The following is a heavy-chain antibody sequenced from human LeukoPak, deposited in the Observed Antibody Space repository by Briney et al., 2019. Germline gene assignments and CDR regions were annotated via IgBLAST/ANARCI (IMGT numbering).Heavy chain of an antibody. CDR3: ALLRFFDGSENWFDP. J-gene: IGHJ5*02. CDR1: GYTLTELS. Sequence: ASVKVSCKVSGYTLTELSMHWVRQAPGKGLEWMGGFDPEDGETIYAQKFQGRVTMTEDTSTDTAYMELSSLRSEDTAVYYCALLRFFDGSENWFDPWGQGPLVTVSS. D-gene: IGHD3-9*01. V-gene: IGHV1-24*01. CDR2: FDPEDGET.